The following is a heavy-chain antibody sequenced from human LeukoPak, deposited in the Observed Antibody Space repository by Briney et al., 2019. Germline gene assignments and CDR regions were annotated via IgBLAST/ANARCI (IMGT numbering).Heavy chain of an antibody. D-gene: IGHD3-10*01. J-gene: IGHJ6*04. Sequence: GESLKISCKGSGYSFTSYWIGWVRQMPGKGLEWMGIIYPGDSDTRYSPSFQGQVTISADKSISTAYLQWSSLKASDTAMYYCARSRSYYGSGSYFNYYGTDVWGRGTTVTVSS. V-gene: IGHV5-51*01. CDR3: ARSRSYYGSGSYFNYYGTDV. CDR1: GYSFTSYW. CDR2: IYPGDSDT.